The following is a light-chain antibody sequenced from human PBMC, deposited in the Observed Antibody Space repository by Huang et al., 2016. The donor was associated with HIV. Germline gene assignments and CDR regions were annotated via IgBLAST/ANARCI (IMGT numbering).Light chain of an antibody. CDR1: QSVNSSY. V-gene: IGKV3-20*01. CDR2: GAS. J-gene: IGKJ4*01. Sequence: EIVLTQSPGTLSLSPGERATLSCRASQSVNSSYLAWYQQKPGQAPRLLIYGASSRATGIPDRFSGSGSGTDFTLTISRLEPEDFAVYYCQQYGSSHTFGGGTKVEIK. CDR3: QQYGSSHT.